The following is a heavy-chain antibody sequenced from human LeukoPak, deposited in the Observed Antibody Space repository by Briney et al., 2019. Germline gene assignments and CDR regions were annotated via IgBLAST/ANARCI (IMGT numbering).Heavy chain of an antibody. CDR2: LNPNSGDT. CDR1: GYTFTDYY. D-gene: IGHD5-24*01. J-gene: IGHJ4*02. Sequence: GASVKVPCKASGYTFTDYYMHWVRQAPGQGLEWMGWLNPNSGDTNYAQKFQGRVSMTRDTSISTAYMDLSDLRSDDTAVYYCARGRNIEMTTMSGGSDYWGQGTLVTVSS. V-gene: IGHV1-2*02. CDR3: ARGRNIEMTTMSGGSDY.